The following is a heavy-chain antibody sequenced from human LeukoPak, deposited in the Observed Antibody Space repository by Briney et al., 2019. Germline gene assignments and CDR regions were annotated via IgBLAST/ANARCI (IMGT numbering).Heavy chain of an antibody. CDR1: GFTFSSYS. V-gene: IGHV3-64D*06. D-gene: IGHD3-10*01. CDR2: ISINGGST. J-gene: IGHJ3*02. Sequence: GGSLRLSCAASGFTFSSYSMNWVRQAPGKGLEYVSGISINGGSTDYADSVKGRFTISRDNSKNTVYLQMSSLRAEDTAVYYCVKESRVVRGVIMDAFDMWGQGTMVTVSS. CDR3: VKESRVVRGVIMDAFDM.